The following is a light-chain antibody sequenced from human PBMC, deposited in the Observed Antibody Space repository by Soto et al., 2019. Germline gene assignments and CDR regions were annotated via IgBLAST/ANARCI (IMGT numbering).Light chain of an antibody. Sequence: QSALTQPASVSGSPVQSVTISCTGPSSDVGGYNYVSWYQQHPGKAPKLMLYDVSNRPSGVTNRFSGSKSGNTASLTISGLQLEYEAYYYCSAYTSSSPPDVLGTGTKLTVL. CDR2: DVS. V-gene: IGLV2-14*01. J-gene: IGLJ1*01. CDR3: SAYTSSSPPDV. CDR1: SSDVGGYNY.